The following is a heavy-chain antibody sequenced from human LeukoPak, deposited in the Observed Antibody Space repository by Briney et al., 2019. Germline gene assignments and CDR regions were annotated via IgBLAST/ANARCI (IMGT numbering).Heavy chain of an antibody. V-gene: IGHV3-66*01. CDR2: IYGGGTA. J-gene: IGHJ4*02. Sequence: GGSLRLSCAASGFTVSDNYMSWVRQAPGKGLEWVSLIYGGGTADFADSVKGRFTISRDNARKSLFLQMNSLRAEDTAVYYCARDLGFASGSPHFDYWGQGSLVTVSS. D-gene: IGHD3-10*01. CDR1: GFTVSDNY. CDR3: ARDLGFASGSPHFDY.